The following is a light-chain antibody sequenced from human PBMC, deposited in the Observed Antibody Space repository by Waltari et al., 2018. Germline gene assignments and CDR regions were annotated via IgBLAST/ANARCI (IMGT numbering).Light chain of an antibody. J-gene: IGLJ2*01. CDR1: SSNIGAGYD. Sequence: QSVLTQPPSVSGAPGQRVTISCTGSSSNIGAGYDVHWYQQLPGTAPKLPIYGNRNRPSGSPDRFSGSKSGTSASLASTGLQAEDEADYYCQSYDSSLSGFVVVGGGTKLTVL. V-gene: IGLV1-40*01. CDR2: GNR. CDR3: QSYDSSLSGFVV.